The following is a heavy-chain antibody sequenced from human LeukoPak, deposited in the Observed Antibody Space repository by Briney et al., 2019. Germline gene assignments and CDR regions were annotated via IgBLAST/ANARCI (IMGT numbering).Heavy chain of an antibody. CDR1: GFSVSTNY. CDR3: ARGLEEYSSGRAFDI. D-gene: IGHD6-25*01. Sequence: SGGSLRLSCAASGFSVSTNYMSWVRQPPGKGLEWIGEINHSGSTNYNPSLKSRVTISVDTSKNQFSLKLSSVTAADTAVYYCARGLEEYSSGRAFDIWGQGTMVTVSS. V-gene: IGHV4-34*01. J-gene: IGHJ3*02. CDR2: INHSGST.